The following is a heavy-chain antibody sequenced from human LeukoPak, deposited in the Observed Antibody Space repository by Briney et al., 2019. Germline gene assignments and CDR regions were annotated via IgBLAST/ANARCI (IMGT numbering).Heavy chain of an antibody. CDR1: GFTFSSYG. CDR3: ARDRGNGLNPFDS. D-gene: IGHD3-10*01. CDR2: ISSGSSYK. Sequence: GGSLRLSCAASGFTFSSYGLNWVRQAPGKGLEWVSSISSGSSYKYYADSVKGRFTISRDNAKNSLYLQMNNVRAEDTAVYYCARDRGNGLNPFDSWGQGTLVTVSS. V-gene: IGHV3-21*01. J-gene: IGHJ4*02.